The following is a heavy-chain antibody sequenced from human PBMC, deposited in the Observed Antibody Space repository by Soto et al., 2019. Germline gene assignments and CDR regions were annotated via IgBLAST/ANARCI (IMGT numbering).Heavy chain of an antibody. J-gene: IGHJ4*02. CDR2: IIPIFGTA. CDR1: GGTFSSYA. V-gene: IGHV1-69*13. CDR3: ARDSLCGAYDPALNLLAY. Sequence: SVKVSCKASGGTFSSYAISWVRQAPGQGLEWMGGIIPIFGTANYAQKFQGRVTITADESTSTAYMELSSLRSEDTAVYYCARDSLCGAYDPALNLLAYWGQGTLVTGSS. D-gene: IGHD1-26*01.